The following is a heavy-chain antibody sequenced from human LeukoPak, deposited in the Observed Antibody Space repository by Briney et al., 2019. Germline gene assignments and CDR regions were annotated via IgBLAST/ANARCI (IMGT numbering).Heavy chain of an antibody. J-gene: IGHJ4*02. D-gene: IGHD6-13*01. CDR2: IKQDGSEK. CDR3: TTVLSSNRYNLCDY. CDR1: GFPFSRYW. Sequence: GGSLRLSCAASGFTSASGFPFSRYWMGWVRQAPGKGLEWVANIKQDGSEKYYVDSVKGRFTISRDNAKNSLYLQMNSLRAEDSAVYYCTTVLSSNRYNLCDYWGQGTLVTVSS. V-gene: IGHV3-7*02.